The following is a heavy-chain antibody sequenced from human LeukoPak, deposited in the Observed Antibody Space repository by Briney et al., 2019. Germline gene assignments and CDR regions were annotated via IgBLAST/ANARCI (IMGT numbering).Heavy chain of an antibody. V-gene: IGHV3-74*01. CDR2: IKSDGSST. D-gene: IGHD5-18*01. Sequence: PGGSLRLSCAASGFSFSGYWMHWVRQAPGKGLVWVSYIKSDGSSTRYEDSVKGRFTISRDNAKNTLYLQMNSLRAEDTAVYYCVRESGYNYGYWGQGTLVTVSS. CDR3: VRESGYNYGY. CDR1: GFSFSGYW. J-gene: IGHJ4*02.